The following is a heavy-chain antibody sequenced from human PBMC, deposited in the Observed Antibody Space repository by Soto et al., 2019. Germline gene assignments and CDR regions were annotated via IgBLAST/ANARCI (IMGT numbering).Heavy chain of an antibody. D-gene: IGHD6-19*01. J-gene: IGHJ4*02. CDR2: IYYSGST. CDR3: ARGQWSDRLSN. V-gene: IGHV4-59*02. Sequence: SETLSLICTVSGVSVSIYYLSWIRQPPGKGLEWIGYIYYSGSTHSNPSLKSRATISAAWSEKQMFLKLKSVTAADRAVYYRARGQWSDRLSNWGRGTLVTVSS. CDR1: GVSVSIYY.